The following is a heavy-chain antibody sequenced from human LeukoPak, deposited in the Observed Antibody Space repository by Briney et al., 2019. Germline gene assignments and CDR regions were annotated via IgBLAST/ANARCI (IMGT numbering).Heavy chain of an antibody. CDR1: GFTFTDHP. Sequence: QPGRSLRLSCVASGFTFTDHPMNWVRQAPGKGLEWISYIGGDGIAFYADSVKGRFTASKDDARKSMYLQMNSLRVEDTAVYYCAKDRANWAIDDWGQGTQVTVSS. CDR3: AKDRANWAIDD. CDR2: IGGDGIA. V-gene: IGHV3-48*04. J-gene: IGHJ4*02. D-gene: IGHD3-16*01.